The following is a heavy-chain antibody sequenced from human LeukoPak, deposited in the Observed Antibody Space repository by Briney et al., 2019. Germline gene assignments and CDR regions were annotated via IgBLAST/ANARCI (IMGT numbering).Heavy chain of an antibody. Sequence: GGSLRLSCAASGFTFSSYAMHWVRQAPGKGLEWVAVISYDGSNKYYADSVKGRFTISRDNSKNTLYLQMNSLRAEDTAVYYCARDPKIVVVPAASRGWFDPWGQGTLVTVSS. CDR2: ISYDGSNK. CDR1: GFTFSSYA. V-gene: IGHV3-30-3*01. D-gene: IGHD2-2*01. J-gene: IGHJ5*02. CDR3: ARDPKIVVVPAASRGWFDP.